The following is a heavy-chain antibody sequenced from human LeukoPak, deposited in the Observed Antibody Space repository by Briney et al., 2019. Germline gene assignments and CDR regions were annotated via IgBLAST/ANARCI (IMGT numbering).Heavy chain of an antibody. CDR2: ISSSGSYT. D-gene: IGHD3-9*01. CDR1: GFTFSDYY. V-gene: IGHV3-11*06. J-gene: IGHJ3*02. Sequence: TGGSLRLSCAASGFTFSDYYMSWIRQAPGKGLEWVSYISSSGSYTNYTDSVKGRFTISRDNAKNALYLQMNSLRAEDTAVYYCARDYLYYDILTGYLGDAFDIWGQGTMVTVSS. CDR3: ARDYLYYDILTGYLGDAFDI.